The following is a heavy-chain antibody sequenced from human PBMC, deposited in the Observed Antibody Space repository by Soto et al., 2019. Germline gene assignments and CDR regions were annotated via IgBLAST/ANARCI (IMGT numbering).Heavy chain of an antibody. CDR3: ASPKTMGAAAVKGWFDP. CDR1: GGSVDSNRYY. CDR2: IFYTGST. J-gene: IGHJ5*02. Sequence: PSETLSLTSTVSGGSVDSNRYYWAWIRQPPGKGLEWIGSIFYTGSTYYSPSLKGRLIISVDPSKNQFSLKLTSMTAADMAMYYCASPKTMGAAAVKGWFDPWGQGTLVTVSS. D-gene: IGHD6-13*01. V-gene: IGHV4-39*01.